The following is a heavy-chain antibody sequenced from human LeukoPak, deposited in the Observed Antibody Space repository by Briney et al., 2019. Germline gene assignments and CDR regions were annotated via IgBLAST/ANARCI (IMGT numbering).Heavy chain of an antibody. V-gene: IGHV4-59*06. D-gene: IGHD5-24*01. CDR3: ARGVRWLQLSYFDY. J-gene: IGHJ4*02. CDR2: IYYSEST. Sequence: SETLSLTCPVFGGSTRSYYWSWFRQPPGKGLEWIGYIYYSESTYYIPSLKSRVTISVDTSKNQFSLKLSSVTAADTAVYYCARGVRWLQLSYFDYWGQGTLVTVSS. CDR1: GGSTRSYY.